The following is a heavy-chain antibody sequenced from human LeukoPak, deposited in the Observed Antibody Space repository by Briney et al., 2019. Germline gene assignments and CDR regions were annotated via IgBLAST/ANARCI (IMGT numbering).Heavy chain of an antibody. J-gene: IGHJ6*03. CDR1: GYSISSGYY. Sequence: SETLSLTCTVSGYSISSGYYWSWIRQPPGKGLEWIGYIYYSGSTNYNPSLKSRVTISVDTSKNQFSLKLSSVTAADTAVYYCASSESGSYFPHYYYYMDVWGKGTTVTVSS. CDR3: ASSESGSYFPHYYYYMDV. V-gene: IGHV4-61*01. D-gene: IGHD1-26*01. CDR2: IYYSGST.